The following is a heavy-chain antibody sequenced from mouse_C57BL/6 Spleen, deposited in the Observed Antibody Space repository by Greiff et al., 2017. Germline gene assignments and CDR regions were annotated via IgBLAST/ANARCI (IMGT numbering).Heavy chain of an antibody. J-gene: IGHJ3*01. D-gene: IGHD2-4*01. CDR1: GFTFSSYT. CDR2: ISGGGGNT. V-gene: IGHV5-9*01. Sequence: EVKVVESGGGLVKPGGSLKLSCAASGFTFSSYTMSWVRQTPEKRLEWVATISGGGGNTYYPDSVKGRFTISRDNDKNDLYLQMSSLRSEDTALYYCASLNDDDERGFAYWGQGTLVTVSA. CDR3: ASLNDDDERGFAY.